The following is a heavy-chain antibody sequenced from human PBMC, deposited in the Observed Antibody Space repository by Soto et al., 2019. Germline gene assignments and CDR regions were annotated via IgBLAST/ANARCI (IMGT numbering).Heavy chain of an antibody. CDR2: NIPISETT. CDR1: GGTFSSYA. D-gene: IGHD2-2*01. V-gene: IGHV1-69*01. J-gene: IGHJ6*02. Sequence: QVQLVQSGAEVKKPGSSVKVSCKASGGTFSSYAISWVRQAPGQGLEWMGGNIPISETTNYAQKSQGRVTITADESKSTAYMELNSLRSEDTAVYYCARPQGSSTSLETYYYYFFGMDAWGQATTVTVS. CDR3: ARPQGSSTSLETYYYYFFGMDA.